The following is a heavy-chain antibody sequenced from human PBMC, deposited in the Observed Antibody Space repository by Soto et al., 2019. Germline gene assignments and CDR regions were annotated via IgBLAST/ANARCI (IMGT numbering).Heavy chain of an antibody. D-gene: IGHD3-3*01. CDR3: ASLAIGKQDFWSGYLQVDY. CDR1: GFTFSSYS. V-gene: IGHV3-48*01. CDR2: ISSSSSTI. J-gene: IGHJ4*02. Sequence: GGSLRLSCAASGFTFSSYSMNWVRQAPGKGLEWVSYISSSSSTIYYADSVKGRFTISRDNAKNSLYLQMNSLRAEDTAVYYCASLAIGKQDFWSGYLQVDYWGQGTLVTVSS.